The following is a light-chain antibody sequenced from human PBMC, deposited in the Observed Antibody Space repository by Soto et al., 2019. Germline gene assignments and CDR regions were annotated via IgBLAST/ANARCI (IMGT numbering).Light chain of an antibody. V-gene: IGLV2-14*01. CDR2: EVS. CDR3: SSYTSSSTLYV. CDR1: SSDVGGYNY. Sequence: QSALTQPASVSGSPGQSITISCTGTSSDVGGYNYVSWYQQHPGKAPKLMIYEVSNRPSGVSNRFSGSKSGNTASLTISGLQADDEADYYCSSYTSSSTLYVFGPGTKLTVL. J-gene: IGLJ1*01.